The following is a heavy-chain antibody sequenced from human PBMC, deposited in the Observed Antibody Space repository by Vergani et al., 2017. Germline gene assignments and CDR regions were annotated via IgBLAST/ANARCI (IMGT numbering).Heavy chain of an antibody. CDR3: ARLYGRDSSGSKYFDY. D-gene: IGHD3-22*01. J-gene: IGHJ4*02. CDR1: GYSFTNYW. CDR2: INPADSDT. V-gene: IGHV5-51*01. Sequence: EVQLVQSGAEVKKPGESLKISCQISGYSFTNYWIGWVRQMPGKGLEWMGIINPADSDTRYSPSFQGQVTISVDKSISTAYLQRSSLRALDSAMYYCARLYGRDSSGSKYFDYWGQGTLVTVSS.